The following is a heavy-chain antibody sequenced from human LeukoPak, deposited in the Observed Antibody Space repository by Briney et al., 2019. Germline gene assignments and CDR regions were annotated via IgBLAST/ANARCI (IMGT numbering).Heavy chain of an antibody. CDR1: GYSFTTFH. D-gene: IGHD3-16*01. CDR3: ARGVGGLGNMDV. J-gene: IGHJ6*03. CDR2: VNPDTGNT. V-gene: IGHV1-8*02. Sequence: ASVKVSCKAAGYSFTTFHINWVRQAPGQGPEWMGWVNPDTGNTDYAQKFQGRVTMTRNTSINTAYLELSSLRSDDTAVYFCARGVGGLGNMDVWGKGTTVIISS.